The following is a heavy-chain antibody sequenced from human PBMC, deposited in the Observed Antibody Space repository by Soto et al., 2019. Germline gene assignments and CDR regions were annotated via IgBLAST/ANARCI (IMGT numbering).Heavy chain of an antibody. D-gene: IGHD2-21*02. CDR3: ARGGVVTDIIENWFDP. Sequence: SETLSLTCTVSGGSISSGGYYWSWIRQHPGKGLEWIGYIYYSGSTYYNPSLKSRVTISVDTSKNQFSLKLSSVTAADTAVYYCARGGVVTDIIENWFDPWGQGTLVTVYS. CDR1: GGSISSGGYY. V-gene: IGHV4-31*03. CDR2: IYYSGST. J-gene: IGHJ5*02.